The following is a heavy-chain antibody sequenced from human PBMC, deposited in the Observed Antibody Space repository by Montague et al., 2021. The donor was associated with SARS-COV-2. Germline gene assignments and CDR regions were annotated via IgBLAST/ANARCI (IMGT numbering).Heavy chain of an antibody. CDR2: TNYRSKWTS. D-gene: IGHD4-17*01. J-gene: IGHJ4*02. V-gene: IGHV6-1*01. CDR3: VRDTGSAQAGFDA. Sequence: CAISGDSVWSNIAAWNWIRQSPSGGLEWLGRTNYRSKWTSDCATSVEGRISIDPDTSKNQFFLHLRSVTPEDTGVYYCVRDTGSAQAGFDAWGQGTLVTVSS. CDR1: GDSVWSNIAA.